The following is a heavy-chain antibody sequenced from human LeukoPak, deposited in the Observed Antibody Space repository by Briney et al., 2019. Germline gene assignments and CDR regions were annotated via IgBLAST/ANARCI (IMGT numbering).Heavy chain of an antibody. CDR1: GGSISTYY. D-gene: IGHD5-18*01. CDR2: IYYSGTT. Sequence: SETLSLTCTVSGGSISTYYWSWIRQPAGKGLEWIGYIYYSGTTNYNPSLKSRVTISVDTSKNQFSLKLSSVTAADTAVYYCARGGRGYTYAPDAFDIWGQGTMVTVSS. V-gene: IGHV4-59*01. J-gene: IGHJ3*02. CDR3: ARGGRGYTYAPDAFDI.